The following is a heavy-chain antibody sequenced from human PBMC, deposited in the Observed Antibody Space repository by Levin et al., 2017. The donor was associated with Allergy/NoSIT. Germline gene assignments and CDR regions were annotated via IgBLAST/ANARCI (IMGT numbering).Heavy chain of an antibody. CDR2: ITWNSGTI. CDR3: AKGSGGTSLVYFDV. Sequence: LSLTCAASGFTFDDYAMNWVRQGPEKGLEWVSGITWNSGTIAYADSVKGRFTISRDNAKNSLYLHMNSLRAEDTALYYCAKGSGGTSLVYFDVWGQGSLVTVSS. CDR1: GFTFDDYA. D-gene: IGHD2-8*02. J-gene: IGHJ4*02. V-gene: IGHV3-9*01.